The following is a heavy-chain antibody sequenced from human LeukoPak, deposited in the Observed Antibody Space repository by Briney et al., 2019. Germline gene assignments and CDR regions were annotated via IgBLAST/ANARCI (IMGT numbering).Heavy chain of an antibody. Sequence: SETLSLTCTISGGSVSDYYWSWIRQSPGKGLEWIGYIYHTGSTSYSPSLKSRVTISADTSQNQFSLKLSSVTAADTAVYYCARADDILTGSIGPPDYWGQGTLVTVSS. CDR3: ARADDILTGSIGPPDY. V-gene: IGHV4-59*02. D-gene: IGHD3-9*01. CDR1: GGSVSDYY. CDR2: IYHTGST. J-gene: IGHJ4*02.